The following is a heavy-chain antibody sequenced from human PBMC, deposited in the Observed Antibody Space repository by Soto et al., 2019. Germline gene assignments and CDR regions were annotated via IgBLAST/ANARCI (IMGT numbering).Heavy chain of an antibody. CDR3: ARLTVVVTAIRYNWFDP. CDR2: IYYSGST. V-gene: IGHV4-39*01. CDR1: GGSISSSSYY. Sequence: SETLSLTCTVSGGSISSSSYYGGWIRQSPGKGLEWIGSIYYSGSTYYNPSLKSRVTISVDTSKSQFSLKLSSVTAADTAVCYCARLTVVVTAIRYNWFDPWGQGTLVTVSS. J-gene: IGHJ5*02. D-gene: IGHD2-21*02.